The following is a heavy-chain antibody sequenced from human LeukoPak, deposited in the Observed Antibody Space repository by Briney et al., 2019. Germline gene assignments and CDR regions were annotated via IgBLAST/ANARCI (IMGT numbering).Heavy chain of an antibody. CDR1: GFTFSASY. D-gene: IGHD3-22*01. Sequence: GGSLRLSCAASGFTFSASYMTWVRQAPGKGLEWLSYISGDSGDTNYADSVKGRFTISRDNAKNSPYLQMNSLRAEDTAVYYCAREVVPDYYDSSGYYDYWGQGTLVTVSS. V-gene: IGHV3-11*06. CDR2: ISGDSGDT. J-gene: IGHJ4*02. CDR3: AREVVPDYYDSSGYYDY.